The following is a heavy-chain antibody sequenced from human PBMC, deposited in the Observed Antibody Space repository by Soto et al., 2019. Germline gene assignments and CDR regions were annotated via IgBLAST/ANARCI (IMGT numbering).Heavy chain of an antibody. V-gene: IGHV3-30-3*01. CDR1: GFTFSSYA. CDR3: ARGNGDYPSY. CDR2: ISYDGSNK. D-gene: IGHD4-17*01. J-gene: IGHJ4*02. Sequence: QVQLVESGGGVVQPGRSLRLSCAASGFTFSSYAMHWVRQAPGKGLEWVAVISYDGSNKYYADSVKARFTISRDNSKNTLYLQMNSLRAEDTAVYYCARGNGDYPSYWGQGTLFTVSS.